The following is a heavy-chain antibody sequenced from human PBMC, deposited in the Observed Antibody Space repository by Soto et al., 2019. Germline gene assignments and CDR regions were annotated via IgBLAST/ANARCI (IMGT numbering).Heavy chain of an antibody. CDR2: INPNSGGT. V-gene: IGHV1-2*02. Sequence: ASVKVSCKASGYTFTDYYVHCVRQAPGQGLEWMGWINPNSGGTKSAQKFQGRVTMTRDTSISTAYMELSRLRSDDTAVYYCARRKGDYYDSSGYHYYFDYWGQGTLVTVS. CDR3: ARRKGDYYDSSGYHYYFDY. D-gene: IGHD3-22*01. J-gene: IGHJ4*02. CDR1: GYTFTDYY.